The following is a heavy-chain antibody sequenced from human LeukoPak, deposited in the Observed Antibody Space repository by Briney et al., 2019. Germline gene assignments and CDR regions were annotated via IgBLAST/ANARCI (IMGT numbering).Heavy chain of an antibody. CDR2: IKQDGSEK. Sequence: GGSLRLSCAASGFTFSSYWMSWVCQAPGKGLEWVANIKQDGSEKYYVDSVKGRFTISRDNAKNSLYLQMNSLRAGDTAVYYCARQYYDFWSGYVHWGQGTLVTVSS. V-gene: IGHV3-7*03. D-gene: IGHD3-3*01. J-gene: IGHJ4*02. CDR3: ARQYYDFWSGYVH. CDR1: GFTFSSYW.